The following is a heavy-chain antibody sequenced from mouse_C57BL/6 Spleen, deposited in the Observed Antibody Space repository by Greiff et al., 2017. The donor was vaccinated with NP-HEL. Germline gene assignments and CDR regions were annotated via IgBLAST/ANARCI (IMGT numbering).Heavy chain of an antibody. CDR1: GYAFSSSW. Sequence: VQLQQSGPELVKPGASVKISCKASGYAFSSSWMNWVKQRPGKGLEWIGRIYPGDGDTNYNGKFKGKATLTADKSSSTAYMQLSSLTSEDSAVYFCARWDYDHAMDYWGQGTSVTVSS. CDR3: ARWDYDHAMDY. CDR2: IYPGDGDT. J-gene: IGHJ4*01. D-gene: IGHD2-4*01. V-gene: IGHV1-82*01.